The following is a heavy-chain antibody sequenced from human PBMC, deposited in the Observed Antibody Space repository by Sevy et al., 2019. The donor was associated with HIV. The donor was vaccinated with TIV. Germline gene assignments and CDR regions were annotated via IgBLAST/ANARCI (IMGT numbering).Heavy chain of an antibody. J-gene: IGHJ4*02. CDR3: ARGTSGGRFGELLSPFFDY. V-gene: IGHV4-59*01. D-gene: IGHD3-10*01. CDR1: GGSISSYY. Sequence: SETLSLTCTVSGGSISSYYWSWIRQPPGKGLEWIGYIYYSGSTNYNPSLKSRVTISVDTSKNQFSLKLSSVTAADTAVYSCARGTSGGRFGELLSPFFDYWGQGTLVTVSS. CDR2: IYYSGST.